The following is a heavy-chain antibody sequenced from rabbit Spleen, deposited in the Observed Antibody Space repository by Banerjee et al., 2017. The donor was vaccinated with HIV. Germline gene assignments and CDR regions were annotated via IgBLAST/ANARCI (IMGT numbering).Heavy chain of an antibody. CDR2: IDPVFGNT. D-gene: IGHD8-1*01. V-gene: IGHV1S7*01. CDR3: ARDGAGGSYFAL. J-gene: IGHJ4*01. Sequence: QLKETGGGLVQPGGSLTLSCKASGFDFSSYYMSWVRQAPGKGLEWTGYIDPVFGNTYYANWVNGRFSISRENAQNTVFLQMTSLTAADTATYFCARDGAGGSYFALWGPGTLVTVS. CDR1: GFDFSSYY.